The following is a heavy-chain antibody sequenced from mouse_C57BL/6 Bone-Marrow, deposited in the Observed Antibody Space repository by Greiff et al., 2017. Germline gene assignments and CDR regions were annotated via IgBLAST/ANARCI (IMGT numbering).Heavy chain of an antibody. D-gene: IGHD2-5*01. CDR1: GYTFTSYW. Sequence: QVQLKQPGAELVKPGASVKMSCKASGYTFTSYWITWVKQRPGQGLEWIGDIYPGSGSTNYNEKFKSKATMTVDTSSSTPYMQLSSLPSEDTAVYYCARGHYSTGYWGKGTTLTVSS. CDR2: IYPGSGST. J-gene: IGHJ2*01. CDR3: ARGHYSTGY. V-gene: IGHV1-55*01.